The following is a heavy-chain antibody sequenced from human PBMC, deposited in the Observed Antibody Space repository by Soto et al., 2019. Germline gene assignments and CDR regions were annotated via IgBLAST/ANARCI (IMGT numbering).Heavy chain of an antibody. CDR2: ISSSSSTI. Sequence: VQLVXXGXGXXXXXGXLXXXXAAXGFTFSSYSMNWVRQAPGKGLEWVSYISSSSSTIYYADSVKGRFTISRDNAKNSLYLQMNSLRDEDTAVYYCATAGYWGQGTLVTVSS. V-gene: IGHV3-48*02. CDR3: ATAGY. CDR1: GFTFSSYS. J-gene: IGHJ4*02.